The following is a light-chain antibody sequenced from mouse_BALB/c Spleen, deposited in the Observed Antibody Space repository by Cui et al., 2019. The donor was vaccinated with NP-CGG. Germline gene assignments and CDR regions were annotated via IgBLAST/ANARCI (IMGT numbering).Light chain of an antibody. CDR2: GTN. CDR3: ALWYSNHWV. V-gene: IGLV1*01. Sequence: QAVVTQESALTTSPGETVTLTCRSSTGAVTTINYANWVQEKPDHLFTGLIGGTNNRAPGVPARFSGSLLGDKAALTITGAQTEDEAIYFCALWYSNHWVFGGGTKLTVL. J-gene: IGLJ1*01. CDR1: TGAVTTINY.